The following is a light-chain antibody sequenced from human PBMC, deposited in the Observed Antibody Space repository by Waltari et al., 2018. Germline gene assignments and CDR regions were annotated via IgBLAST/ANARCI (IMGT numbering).Light chain of an antibody. J-gene: IGKJ2*01. CDR3: MQALQTPRT. V-gene: IGKV2-28*01. Sequence: EIVVTQSPLSLPVTPGEPASISCRSSQSLLHSNGYNYLDWYLQKPGQSPQLLIYLVSTRVSRVPDRFSGSGSGTDFTLKINRVEAEDVGVYYCMQALQTPRTFGQGTKLEIK. CDR1: QSLLHSNGYNY. CDR2: LVS.